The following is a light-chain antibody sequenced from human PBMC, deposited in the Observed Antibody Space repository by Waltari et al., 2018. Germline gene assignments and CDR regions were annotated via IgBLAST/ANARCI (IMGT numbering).Light chain of an antibody. V-gene: IGLV1-47*01. CDR1: ISNLGSNY. J-gene: IGLJ1*01. CDR3: ASWDESHYV. Sequence: QSVLTQPPSASETPGQRVIISCSGSISNLGSNYLYWYQQLPGTAPKLLIYRNNHRPSGVPDRFSGSKYVTSASLGSSGLRSEDEGVYYCASWDESHYVFGSGTRVTVV. CDR2: RNN.